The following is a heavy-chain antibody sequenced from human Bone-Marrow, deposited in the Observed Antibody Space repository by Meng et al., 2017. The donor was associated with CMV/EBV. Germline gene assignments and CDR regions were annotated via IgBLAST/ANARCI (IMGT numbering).Heavy chain of an antibody. J-gene: IGHJ4*02. CDR1: GFTFSRYS. CDR2: IWNDGHNK. V-gene: IGHV3-33*06. D-gene: IGHD5-18*01. CDR3: AKGEGYNYGYLTY. Sequence: GASGFTFSRYSTHWGLQAPGEGLEWVAIIWNDGHNKYYADSVKGRFTISRDSSKSTLYLEMNSLRAEDTAVYYCAKGEGYNYGYLTYWGQGTLVTVSS.